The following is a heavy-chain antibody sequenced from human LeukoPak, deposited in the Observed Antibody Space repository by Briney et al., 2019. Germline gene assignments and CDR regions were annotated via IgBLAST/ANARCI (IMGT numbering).Heavy chain of an antibody. CDR2: IIPIFGTA. D-gene: IGHD6-13*01. J-gene: IGHJ4*02. CDR3: ARGQPSGYSFVFDY. Sequence: SVKVSCKASGGTFSSYAISWVRQAPGQGLEWMGGIIPIFGTANYAQKFQGRVTITADESTSTAYMELNSLRAEDTAVYYCARGQPSGYSFVFDYWGQGTLVTVSS. CDR1: GGTFSSYA. V-gene: IGHV1-69*13.